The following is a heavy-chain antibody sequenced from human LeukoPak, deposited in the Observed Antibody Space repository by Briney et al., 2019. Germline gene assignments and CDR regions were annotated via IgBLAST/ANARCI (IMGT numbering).Heavy chain of an antibody. CDR2: INEEGSEK. D-gene: IGHD3-22*01. CDR3: ARGGIFNPYEL. CDR1: GFIFSNYW. Sequence: GGSLRLSCEVSGFIFSNYWMSWVRQAPGKGLEWVANINEEGSEKHYVDSVKGRFTISRDNAKNSLYLQMTSLRVEDTAVYYCARGGIFNPYELWGQGTLVTVSS. J-gene: IGHJ4*02. V-gene: IGHV3-7*01.